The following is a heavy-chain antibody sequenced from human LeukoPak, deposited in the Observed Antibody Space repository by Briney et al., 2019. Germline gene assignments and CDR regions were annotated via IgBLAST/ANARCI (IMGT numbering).Heavy chain of an antibody. CDR1: GFIFSNYA. CDR3: ARSGLSRFGF. J-gene: IGHJ4*02. D-gene: IGHD2/OR15-2a*01. CDR2: FSGSGGST. Sequence: PGGSLRLSYAASGFIFSNYAMSWVRQAPGKGLQWVSAFSGSGGSTYYADSVKGRFTISRDNSRNTLYLQMNSLRAEDTAVYYCARSGLSRFGFWGQGTLVTVSS. V-gene: IGHV3-23*01.